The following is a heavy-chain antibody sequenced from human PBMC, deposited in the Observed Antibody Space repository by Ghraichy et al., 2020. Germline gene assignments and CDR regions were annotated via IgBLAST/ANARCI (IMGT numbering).Heavy chain of an antibody. CDR3: AANMLSPMAFDS. V-gene: IGHV4-59*02. CDR2: IYSSGAA. CDR1: GDSDRSYY. Sequence: SETLSLTCSVSGDSDRSYYWSWIRQPPGKGLQWIGYIYSSGAANYHPSLKSRVTISIDMSKKQFSLNLTSVTAADTAVYYCAANMLSPMAFDSWGRGTLLTVSS. J-gene: IGHJ4*02. D-gene: IGHD3-16*01.